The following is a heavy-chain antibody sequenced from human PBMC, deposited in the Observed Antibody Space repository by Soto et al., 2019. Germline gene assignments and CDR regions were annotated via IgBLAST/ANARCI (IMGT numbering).Heavy chain of an antibody. CDR1: GYSFTSYW. J-gene: IGHJ6*02. D-gene: IGHD3-3*01. V-gene: IGHV5-10-1*01. CDR3: ARVSRYDFWSGYSYYYSGMDV. CDR2: IDPSDSYT. Sequence: GESLKISCKGSGYSFTSYWISWVRQMPGKGLEWMGRIDPSDSYTNYSPSFQGHVTISADKSISTAYLQWSSLKASDTAMYYCARVSRYDFWSGYSYYYSGMDVWGQGTTVTVSS.